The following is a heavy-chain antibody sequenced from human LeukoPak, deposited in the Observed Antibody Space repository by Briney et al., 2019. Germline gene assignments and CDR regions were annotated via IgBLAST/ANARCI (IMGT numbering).Heavy chain of an antibody. CDR2: IYGGVST. Sequence: PGGSLNLPCAASGFTAISTYMSWVRQAPGKGLEGVSVIYGGVSTYYADSVMGRFTISRDNSKNTLYLQMNSLRAEDTAVYYCASRLGYCSSTSCYKVGWGDYWGQGTLVTVSS. J-gene: IGHJ4*02. CDR3: ASRLGYCSSTSCYKVGWGDY. D-gene: IGHD2-2*02. CDR1: GFTAISTY. V-gene: IGHV3-66*02.